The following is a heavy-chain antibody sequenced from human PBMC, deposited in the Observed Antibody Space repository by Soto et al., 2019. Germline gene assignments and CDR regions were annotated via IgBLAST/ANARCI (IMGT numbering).Heavy chain of an antibody. CDR2: ISYDGSNK. CDR3: ARRENQVVTYAFDI. J-gene: IGHJ3*02. D-gene: IGHD2-15*01. CDR1: GFTFSSYA. Sequence: GSLRLSCAASGFTFSSYAMHWVRQAPGKGLEWVAVISYDGSNKYYADSVKGRFTISRDNSKNTLYLQMNSLRAEDTAVYYCARRENQVVTYAFDIWGQGTMVTVSS. V-gene: IGHV3-30-3*01.